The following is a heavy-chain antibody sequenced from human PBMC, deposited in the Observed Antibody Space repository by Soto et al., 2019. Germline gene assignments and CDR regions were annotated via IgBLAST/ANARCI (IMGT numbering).Heavy chain of an antibody. Sequence: GGSLRLSCAASGFTFSSYWMHWVRQAPGKGLVWVSRINSDGSSTSYADSVKGRFTISRDNAKNTLYLQMNSLRAEDTAVYYCARGGYYYYYGMDVWGQGTTVTVSS. V-gene: IGHV3-74*01. J-gene: IGHJ6*02. CDR3: ARGGYYYYYGMDV. CDR1: GFTFSSYW. CDR2: INSDGSST.